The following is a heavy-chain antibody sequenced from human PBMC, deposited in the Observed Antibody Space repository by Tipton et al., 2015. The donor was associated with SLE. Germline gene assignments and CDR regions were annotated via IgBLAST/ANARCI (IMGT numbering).Heavy chain of an antibody. D-gene: IGHD4-17*01. J-gene: IGHJ4*02. CDR1: GGSFSAYY. CDR3: VLDYDDYPPDY. Sequence: TLSLTCGVYGGSFSAYYWSWIRQPPGKGLEWIGEIKHSGNTNYNPSLKSRVTISVDTPENQFSLGLSYVTAADSAVYYCVLDYDDYPPDYWGQGTLVTVSS. V-gene: IGHV4-34*01. CDR2: IKHSGNT.